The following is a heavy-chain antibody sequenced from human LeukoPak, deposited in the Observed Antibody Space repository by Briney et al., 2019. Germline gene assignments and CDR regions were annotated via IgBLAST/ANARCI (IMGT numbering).Heavy chain of an antibody. D-gene: IGHD3-22*01. CDR2: INRDGSEK. Sequence: GGSLRLSCVASGFTFSSFWMSWLRQAPGKGLEWVANINRDGSEKYYMDSVKGRFTISRDNAKNSLYLQMNSLRAEDTAMYYCARDRGRGSGYHALLFDYWGQGTLVTVSS. CDR3: ARDRGRGSGYHALLFDY. V-gene: IGHV3-7*01. J-gene: IGHJ4*02. CDR1: GFTFSSFW.